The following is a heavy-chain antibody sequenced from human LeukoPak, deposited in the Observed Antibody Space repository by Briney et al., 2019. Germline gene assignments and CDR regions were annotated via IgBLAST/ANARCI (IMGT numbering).Heavy chain of an antibody. CDR1: GYTFTSTG. V-gene: IGHV1-18*01. J-gene: IGHJ4*02. CDR2: VSSYNGNT. CDR3: ARVRRAFLVLVDYFDY. Sequence: ASVKVSCKASGYTFTSTGFCWVRQAPGQVLEWMGWVSSYNGNTNYAQKFRGRVTMTTDTSTNTAYMELRSLRSDDTAVYYCARVRRAFLVLVDYFDYWGQGTLVTVSS. D-gene: IGHD2-8*02.